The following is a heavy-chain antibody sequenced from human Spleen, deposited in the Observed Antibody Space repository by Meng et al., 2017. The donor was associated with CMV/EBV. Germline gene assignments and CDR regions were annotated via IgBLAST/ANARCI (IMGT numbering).Heavy chain of an antibody. CDR2: ISDYYGGNK. Sequence: VSGFTFRSYTMHWVRQAPGKGLEWVAVISDYYGGNKYYADSVKGRFTISRDNSKNTLYLQMNSLRVEDTAVYYCARGIWFGELSGDYWGQGTLVTVSS. D-gene: IGHD3-10*01. CDR3: ARGIWFGELSGDY. J-gene: IGHJ4*02. CDR1: GFTFRSYT. V-gene: IGHV3-30*04.